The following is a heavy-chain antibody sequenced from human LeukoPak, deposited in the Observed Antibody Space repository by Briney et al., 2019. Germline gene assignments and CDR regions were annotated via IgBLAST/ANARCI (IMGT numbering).Heavy chain of an antibody. D-gene: IGHD6-6*01. CDR3: ARHVTYSSTSSYFDY. V-gene: IGHV5-51*01. CDR2: IYPGDSDT. Sequence: GETLKISCKGSGYSFTSYWIGWVRQMPGKGLEWMGIIYPGDSDTRYSPSFQGQVTISADKSISTAYLQWSSLKASDTAIYYCARHVTYSSTSSYFDYWGQGTLVTVCS. J-gene: IGHJ4*02. CDR1: GYSFTSYW.